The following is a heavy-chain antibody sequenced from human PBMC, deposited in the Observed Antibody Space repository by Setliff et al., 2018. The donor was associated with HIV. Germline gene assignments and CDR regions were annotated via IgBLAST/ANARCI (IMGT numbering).Heavy chain of an antibody. D-gene: IGHD6-19*01. Sequence: GASVKVSCKASGGTFNNYAINWVRQAPGQGLEWMGGIIPIFGTANYAQKLQGRVTMTTDTSTSTAYMELRSLSYDDTAVYYCARGGVTVAGTSYYYGMDVWGQGTTVTVS. J-gene: IGHJ6*02. CDR3: ARGGVTVAGTSYYYGMDV. CDR1: GGTFNNYA. CDR2: IIPIFGTA. V-gene: IGHV1-69*05.